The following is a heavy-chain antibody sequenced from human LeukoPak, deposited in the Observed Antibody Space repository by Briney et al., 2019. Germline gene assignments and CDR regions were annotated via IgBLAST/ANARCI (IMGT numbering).Heavy chain of an antibody. V-gene: IGHV4-4*02. J-gene: IGHJ4*02. Sequence: SETLSLTCAVSGGSISSSTWWTWVRQPPGKGLEWIGEVFYSGSTNSNPSLKSRLTMSVDESKHEFSLKLNSVTAADTAVYYCASGGLVSRYLDHWGQGTLVTVSP. D-gene: IGHD3-9*01. CDR3: ASGGLVSRYLDH. CDR1: GGSISSSTW. CDR2: VFYSGST.